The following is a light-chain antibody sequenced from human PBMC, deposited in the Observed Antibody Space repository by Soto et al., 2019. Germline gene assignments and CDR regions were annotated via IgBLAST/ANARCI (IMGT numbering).Light chain of an antibody. CDR2: AAS. V-gene: IGKV1-39*01. CDR1: QSVDNY. J-gene: IGKJ3*01. CDR3: QQDLRAPLT. Sequence: DIQMTQSPSSLSASVGDTVTLTCRASQSVDNYLKWYQQKPGKAPGLLIYAASALQSGVPSRFSASRSGTDFTLTISGRQPEDFTTYFCQQDLRAPLTFGPWTKVDIK.